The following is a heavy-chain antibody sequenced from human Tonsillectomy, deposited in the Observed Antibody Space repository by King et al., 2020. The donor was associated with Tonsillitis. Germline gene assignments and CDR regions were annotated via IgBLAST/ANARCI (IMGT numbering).Heavy chain of an antibody. V-gene: IGHV5-51*01. J-gene: IGHJ4*02. CDR3: ARTLSDPFYASSGYYSSYLFDY. Sequence: QLVQSGAEVKKPGESLKISCKGSGYSFTSYWIGWVRQMPGKGLEWMGIIYPGDSDTRYSPSFQGQVTISADKSISTAYLPWSSLKASDTAMYYCARTLSDPFYASSGYYSSYLFDYWGQGTLVTVSS. D-gene: IGHD3-22*01. CDR1: GYSFTSYW. CDR2: IYPGDSDT.